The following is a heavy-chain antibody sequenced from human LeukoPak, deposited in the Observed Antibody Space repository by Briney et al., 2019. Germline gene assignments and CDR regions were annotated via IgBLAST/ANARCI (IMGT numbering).Heavy chain of an antibody. CDR3: TASSTSCYDCAFDI. Sequence: GSLRLSCTASGFTFGDYAMSWFRQAPGKGLEWVGFIRSRAYGGTTEYAASVKGRFTISRDDSKSIAYLQMNSLKTEDTAVYYCTASSTSCYDCAFDIWGQGTMVTVSS. D-gene: IGHD2-2*01. V-gene: IGHV3-49*03. CDR1: GFTFGDYA. J-gene: IGHJ3*02. CDR2: IRSRAYGGTT.